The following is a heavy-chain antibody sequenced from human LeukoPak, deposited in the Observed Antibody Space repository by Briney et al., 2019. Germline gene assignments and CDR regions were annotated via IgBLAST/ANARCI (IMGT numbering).Heavy chain of an antibody. Sequence: GASAKVSCKASGYTFTSYGISWVRQAPGQGLEWMGWISAYNGNTNYAQKLQGRVTMTTDTSTSTAYMELRSLRSDDTAVYYCARDWYCSSTSCYFLDYWGQGTLVTVSS. CDR3: ARDWYCSSTSCYFLDY. CDR2: ISAYNGNT. CDR1: GYTFTSYG. V-gene: IGHV1-18*04. D-gene: IGHD2-2*01. J-gene: IGHJ4*02.